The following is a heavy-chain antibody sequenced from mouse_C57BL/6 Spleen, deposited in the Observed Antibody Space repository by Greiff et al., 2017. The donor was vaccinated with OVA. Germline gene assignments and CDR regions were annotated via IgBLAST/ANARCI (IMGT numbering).Heavy chain of an antibody. D-gene: IGHD4-1*01. CDR3: ARDAHWDRSFAY. J-gene: IGHJ3*01. V-gene: IGHV7-1*01. Sequence: EVKLMESGGGLVQSGRSLRLSCATSGFTFSDFYMEWVRQAPGKGLEWIAASRNKANDYTTEYSASVKGRFIVSRDTSQSILYLQMNALRAEDTAIYYCARDAHWDRSFAYWGQGTLVTVSA. CDR2: SRNKANDYTT. CDR1: GFTFSDFY.